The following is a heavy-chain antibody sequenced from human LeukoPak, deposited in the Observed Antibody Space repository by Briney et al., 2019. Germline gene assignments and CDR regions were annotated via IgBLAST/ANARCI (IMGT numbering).Heavy chain of an antibody. D-gene: IGHD3-10*01. Sequence: NTSETLSLTCTVSGGSISSSSYYWGWIRQPPGKGLEWIGSIYYSGSTYYNPSLKSRVTISVDTSKNQFSLKLRSVTAADTAVYYCARHEGFVDWFDPWGQGTPVTLPS. J-gene: IGHJ5*02. CDR2: IYYSGST. CDR3: ARHEGFVDWFDP. V-gene: IGHV4-39*01. CDR1: GGSISSSSYY.